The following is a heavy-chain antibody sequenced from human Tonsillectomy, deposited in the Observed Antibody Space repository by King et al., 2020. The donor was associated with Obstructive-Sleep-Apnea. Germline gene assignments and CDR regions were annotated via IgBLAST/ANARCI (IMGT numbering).Heavy chain of an antibody. D-gene: IGHD3-22*01. CDR1: GFTFSSYG. CDR2: ISYDGSNK. CDR3: AKRGKYGSSCYYYAGNFDY. J-gene: IGHJ4*02. Sequence: VQLVESGGGVVQPGRSLRLSCAASGFTFSSYGMHWVRQAPGKGLEWVAVISYDGSNKYYADSVKGRFTISRDNSKNTLYLQMNSLRAEDTAVYYCAKRGKYGSSCYYYAGNFDYWGQGTLVTVSS. V-gene: IGHV3-30*18.